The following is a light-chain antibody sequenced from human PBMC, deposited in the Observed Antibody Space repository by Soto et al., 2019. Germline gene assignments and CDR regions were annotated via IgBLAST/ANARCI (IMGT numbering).Light chain of an antibody. CDR1: SSDVGGYNY. Sequence: QSALTQPASVSGSPGQSITISCTGTSSDVGGYNYVSWYQQHPGKAPKLMIYEVSNRPSGVSNRFSGSKSGNTASLTISGLQPDDEADYYCSSYPSSSTLVFGGGTKLTVL. CDR2: EVS. CDR3: SSYPSSSTLV. J-gene: IGLJ3*02. V-gene: IGLV2-14*01.